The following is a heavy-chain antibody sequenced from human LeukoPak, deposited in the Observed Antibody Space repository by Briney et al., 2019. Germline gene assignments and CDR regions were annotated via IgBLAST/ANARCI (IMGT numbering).Heavy chain of an antibody. D-gene: IGHD6-19*01. CDR2: ISAYNGNT. Sequence: ASVTVSCKASGYTFTSYGISWVRQAPGQGLEWMGWISAYNGNTNYAQKLQGRVTMTTDTSTSTAYMELRSLRSDDTAVYYCARDYTPGIAVAGTHYYYGMDVWGQGTTVTVSS. CDR1: GYTFTSYG. V-gene: IGHV1-18*01. J-gene: IGHJ6*02. CDR3: ARDYTPGIAVAGTHYYYGMDV.